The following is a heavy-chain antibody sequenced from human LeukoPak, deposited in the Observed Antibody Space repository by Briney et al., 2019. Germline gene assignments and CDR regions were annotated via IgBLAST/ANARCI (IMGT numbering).Heavy chain of an antibody. J-gene: IGHJ4*02. CDR1: GGSISSSSYY. V-gene: IGHV4-39*07. CDR2: INHSGST. D-gene: IGHD1-14*01. CDR3: ATQTPVPGTATDY. Sequence: PSETLSLTCTVSGGSISSSSYYWGWIRQPPGKGLEWIGEINHSGSTNYNPSLKSRVTISVDTSKNQVSLKLSSVTAADTAVYYCATQTPVPGTATDYRGQGTLVTVSS.